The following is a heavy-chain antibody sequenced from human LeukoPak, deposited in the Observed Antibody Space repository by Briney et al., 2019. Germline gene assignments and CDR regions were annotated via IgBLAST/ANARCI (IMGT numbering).Heavy chain of an antibody. D-gene: IGHD2-2*01. Sequence: SKTLSLTCTVTGGSISSYYWSWIRQPPGKGLEWIGYIYYSGRTNYNPSLKSRVTISVDTSKNQFSLKLSSVTAADTAVYYCARFRSGVRWGWSRGYCSSTSCSHGGMDVWGQGTTVTVSS. CDR1: GGSISSYY. J-gene: IGHJ6*02. V-gene: IGHV4-59*01. CDR3: ARFRSGVRWGWSRGYCSSTSCSHGGMDV. CDR2: IYYSGRT.